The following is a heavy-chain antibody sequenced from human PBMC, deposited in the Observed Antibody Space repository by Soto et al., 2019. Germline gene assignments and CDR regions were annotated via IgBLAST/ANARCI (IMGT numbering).Heavy chain of an antibody. CDR3: AREKHSGSNRRLDY. CDR2: IIPIFGTA. J-gene: IGHJ4*02. CDR1: GGTFSSYA. D-gene: IGHD1-26*01. V-gene: IGHV1-69*13. Sequence: SVKVSCKASGGTFSSYAISWVRQAPGQGLEWMGGIIPIFGTANYAQKFQGRVTITADESTSTAYMELSSLRSEDTAVYYCAREKHSGSNRRLDYWGQGTLVTVSS.